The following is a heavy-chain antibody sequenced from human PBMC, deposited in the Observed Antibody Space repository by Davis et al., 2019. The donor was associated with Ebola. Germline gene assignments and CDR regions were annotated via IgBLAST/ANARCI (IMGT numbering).Heavy chain of an antibody. Sequence: MPGGSLRLSCAVYGGSFSGYYWSWIRQPPGKGLEWIGEINHSGSTNYNPSLKSRVTISVDTSKNQFSLKLSSVTAADTAVYYCAKGWSSSWTLFDYWGQGTLVTVSS. J-gene: IGHJ4*02. CDR2: INHSGST. V-gene: IGHV4-34*01. CDR1: GGSFSGYY. CDR3: AKGWSSSWTLFDY. D-gene: IGHD6-13*01.